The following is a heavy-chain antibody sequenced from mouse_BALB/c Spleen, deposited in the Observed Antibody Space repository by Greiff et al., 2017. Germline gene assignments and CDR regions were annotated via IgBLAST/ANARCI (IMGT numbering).Heavy chain of an antibody. V-gene: IGHV3-2*02. Sequence: VQLKESGPGLVKPSQSLSLTCTVTGYSITSDYAWNWIRQFPGNKLEWMGYISYSGSTSYNPSLKSRISITRDTSKNQFFLQLNSVTTEDTATYYCAREAGSSYENAMDYWGQGTSVTVSS. CDR2: ISYSGST. CDR3: AREAGSSYENAMDY. CDR1: GYSITSDYA. J-gene: IGHJ4*01. D-gene: IGHD1-1*01.